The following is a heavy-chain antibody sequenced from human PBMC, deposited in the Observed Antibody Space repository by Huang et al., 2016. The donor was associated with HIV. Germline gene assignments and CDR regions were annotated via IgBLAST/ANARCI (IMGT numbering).Heavy chain of an antibody. CDR1: GGSISTDIYY. Sequence: QLQLQESGPGLVRPSETLSLTCTVSGGSISTDIYYWGWIRQPPGKGLEWIGNIYHTGSTYQNPSRKSRITISVDTSKNQFSLKLSSVTAADTAVYYCARYFYNSGSYRFDYWGQGSQVTVSS. J-gene: IGHJ4*02. D-gene: IGHD3-10*01. CDR3: ARYFYNSGSYRFDY. CDR2: IYHTGST. V-gene: IGHV4-39*01.